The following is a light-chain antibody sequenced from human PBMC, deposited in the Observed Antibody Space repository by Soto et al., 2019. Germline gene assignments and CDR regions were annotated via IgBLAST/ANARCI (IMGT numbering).Light chain of an antibody. CDR2: AAS. V-gene: IGKV1-39*01. J-gene: IGKJ5*01. Sequence: DIQMTQSPSSLSGSVGDRVTITCRASESISRHLNWYQQKPGKAPKLLIYAASSLQNGVPSRFRGGGSGTDFTLTISNLQPEDFATYYCQQTCTTLSITFGKGTRLDIK. CDR3: QQTCTTLSIT. CDR1: ESISRH.